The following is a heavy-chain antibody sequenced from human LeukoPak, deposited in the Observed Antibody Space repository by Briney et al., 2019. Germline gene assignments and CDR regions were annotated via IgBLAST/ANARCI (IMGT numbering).Heavy chain of an antibody. J-gene: IGHJ4*02. Sequence: GGSLRLSCAASGFTVSSNYMSWVRQAPGKGLEWVSVIYSGGSTYYADSVKGRFTISRDNSRNTLYLQMNSLRAEDTAVYYCARVGSPGLFDHWGQGTLVTVSS. CDR2: IYSGGST. CDR3: ARVGSPGLFDH. CDR1: GFTVSSNY. D-gene: IGHD1-26*01. V-gene: IGHV3-66*02.